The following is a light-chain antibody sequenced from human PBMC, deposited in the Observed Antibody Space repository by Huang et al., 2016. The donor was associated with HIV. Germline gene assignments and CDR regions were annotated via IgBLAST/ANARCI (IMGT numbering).Light chain of an antibody. V-gene: IGKV1-33*01. CDR3: QHYDSLPPYT. J-gene: IGKJ2*01. CDR1: QDITNY. CDR2: DAS. Sequence: DIQMTQSPSSLSASVGDRVTITCQASQDITNYLNWYQQKPGKAPKLLIFDASNLKTGVPSRFSGSGAGTDFTLTNSSLQPEDVATYYCQHYDSLPPYTFGQGTKLEIK.